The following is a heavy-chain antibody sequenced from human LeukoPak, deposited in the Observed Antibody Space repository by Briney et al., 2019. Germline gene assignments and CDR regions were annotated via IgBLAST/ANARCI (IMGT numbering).Heavy chain of an antibody. V-gene: IGHV4-59*08. CDR1: GGSISSYY. CDR2: IYYSGST. CDR3: ARHPYAYRPYGTDV. J-gene: IGHJ6*02. D-gene: IGHD2-2*01. Sequence: PSETLSLTCTVSGGSISSYYWSWLRQPPGKGLEWIGYIYYSGSTNYNPSLKSRVTISADTSKNQFSLKLSSVTAADTAVYYCARHPYAYRPYGTDVWGQGTTVTVSS.